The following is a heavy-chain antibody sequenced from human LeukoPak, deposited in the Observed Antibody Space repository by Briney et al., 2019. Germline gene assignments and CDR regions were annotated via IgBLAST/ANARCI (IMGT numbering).Heavy chain of an antibody. V-gene: IGHV1-2*02. CDR2: INPNSGGT. CDR3: ARDSPWGTMVRGVIDY. CDR1: GYTFTNNH. J-gene: IGHJ4*02. D-gene: IGHD3-10*01. Sequence: ASVKVSCKASGYTFTNNHIHWVRQAPGQGLEWMGWINPNSGGTNYAQKFQGRVTMTRDTSISTAYMELSRLRSDDTAVYYCARDSPWGTMVRGVIDYWGQGTLVTVSS.